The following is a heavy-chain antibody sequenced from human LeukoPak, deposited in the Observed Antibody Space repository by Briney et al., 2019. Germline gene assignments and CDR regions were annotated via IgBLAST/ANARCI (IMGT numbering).Heavy chain of an antibody. J-gene: IGHJ3*02. CDR3: ARDLGYSSTFLAFDI. Sequence: LSQSLSLTYAISGDIVSSNSAVWNWIRQSPSRGLEWMGRTYYRSKWNNDYALFVRSRMTINPDTSKNQFSLQLNSVTPEDTAVYYCARDLGYSSTFLAFDIWGQGTMVTVSS. D-gene: IGHD6-13*01. CDR1: GDIVSSNSAV. V-gene: IGHV6-1*01. CDR2: TYYRSKWNN.